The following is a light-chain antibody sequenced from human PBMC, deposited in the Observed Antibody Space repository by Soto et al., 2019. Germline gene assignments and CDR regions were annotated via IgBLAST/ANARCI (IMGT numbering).Light chain of an antibody. CDR1: SSDIGGYKY. Sequence: QSVLTQPASVSGSPGQSITISCTGTSSDIGGYKYVSWYQQHPGKAPKLMIFEVSNRPSGVSNRFSGSKSGNTASLTISGLQADDEADYYCSSYTSSGTLVVFSGGTKLTVL. V-gene: IGLV2-14*01. CDR2: EVS. CDR3: SSYTSSGTLVV. J-gene: IGLJ2*01.